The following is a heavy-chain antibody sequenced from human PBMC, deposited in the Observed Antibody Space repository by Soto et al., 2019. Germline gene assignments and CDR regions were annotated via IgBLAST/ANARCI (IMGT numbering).Heavy chain of an antibody. J-gene: IGHJ5*02. CDR1: GGSISSGGYS. CDR2: IYHSGST. D-gene: IGHD2-15*01. CDR3: ARGEGGYCSGGSCYPPGYWFDP. V-gene: IGHV4-30-2*01. Sequence: KPSETLSLTCAVSGGSISSGGYSWSWIRQPPGKGLEWIGYIYHSGSTYYNPSLKSRVTISVDRSKNQFSLKLSSVTAADTAVYYRARGEGGYCSGGSCYPPGYWFDPWGQGTLVTVSS.